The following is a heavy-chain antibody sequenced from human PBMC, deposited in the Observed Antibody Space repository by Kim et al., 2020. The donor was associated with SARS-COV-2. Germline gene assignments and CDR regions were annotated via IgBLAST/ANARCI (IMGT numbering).Heavy chain of an antibody. Sequence: GGSLRLSCAASGFTFSSYAMHWVRQAPGKGLEWVAVISYDGSNKYYADSVKGRFTISRDNSKNTLYLQMNSLRAEDTAVYYCARGGYYGSGSYYMAFDIWGQGTMVTVSS. CDR1: GFTFSSYA. CDR3: ARGGYYGSGSYYMAFDI. V-gene: IGHV3-30*04. CDR2: ISYDGSNK. J-gene: IGHJ3*02. D-gene: IGHD3-10*01.